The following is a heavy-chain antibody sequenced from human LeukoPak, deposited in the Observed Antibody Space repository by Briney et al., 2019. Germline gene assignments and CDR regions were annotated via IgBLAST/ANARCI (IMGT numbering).Heavy chain of an antibody. V-gene: IGHV1-69*13. CDR2: IIPIFGTA. J-gene: IGHJ3*02. D-gene: IGHD5-18*01. CDR3: ARDTLTMVTNAFDM. CDR1: GGTFSSYA. Sequence: ASVKVSCKASGGTFSSYAISWVRQAPGQGLEWMGGIIPIFGTANYAQKFQGRVTITADESTSTAYMELSSLRSEDTAVYYCARDTLTMVTNAFDMWGQGTMVTVSS.